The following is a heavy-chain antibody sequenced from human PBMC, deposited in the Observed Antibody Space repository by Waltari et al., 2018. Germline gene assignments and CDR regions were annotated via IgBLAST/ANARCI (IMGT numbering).Heavy chain of an antibody. D-gene: IGHD3-16*02. V-gene: IGHV3-23*01. J-gene: IGHJ3*02. CDR2: ISGSGGST. CDR3: AKDRISPKVGFGGVIVEDAFDI. CDR1: GFTFSSYA. Sequence: EVQLLESGGGLVQPGGSLRLSCAASGFTFSSYAMSWVRQAPGQGLEWVSAISGSGGSTYYADSVKGRFTISRDNSKNTLYLQMNSLRAEDTAVYYCAKDRISPKVGFGGVIVEDAFDIWGQGTMVTVSS.